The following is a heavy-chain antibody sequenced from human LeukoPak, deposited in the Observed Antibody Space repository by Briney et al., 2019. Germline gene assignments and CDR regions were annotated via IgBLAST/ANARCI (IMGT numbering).Heavy chain of an antibody. J-gene: IGHJ4*02. CDR3: AKDLITMVRGAPNFFDY. V-gene: IGHV3-23*01. D-gene: IGHD3-10*01. CDR2: ISGSGGST. Sequence: GGTLRLSCAASGFTFSSYGMSWVRQAPGKGLEWVSAISGSGGSTCYADSVKGRFTISRDNSKNTLYLQMNSLRAEDTAVYYCAKDLITMVRGAPNFFDYWGQGTLVTVSS. CDR1: GFTFSSYG.